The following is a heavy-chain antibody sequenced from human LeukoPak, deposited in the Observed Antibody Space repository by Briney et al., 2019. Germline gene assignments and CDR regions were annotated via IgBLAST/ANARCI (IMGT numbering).Heavy chain of an antibody. CDR2: IKQDGSEE. J-gene: IGHJ6*02. Sequence: PGGSLRLSCAASGFTFSSYWMSWVRQAPGKGLEWVANIKQDGSEEVYVDSVKGRFTISRDNAKNSLFLQMNPLRAEDTAVYYCARDPYSSTWSYGMDVWGQGTTVSVSS. CDR3: ARDPYSSTWSYGMDV. D-gene: IGHD6-6*01. CDR1: GFTFSSYW. V-gene: IGHV3-7*05.